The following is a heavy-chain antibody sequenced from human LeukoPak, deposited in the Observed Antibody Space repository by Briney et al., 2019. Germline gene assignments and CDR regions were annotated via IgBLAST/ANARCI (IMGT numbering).Heavy chain of an antibody. J-gene: IGHJ4*02. CDR3: ARGPYGSGSTHDY. CDR2: INHSGST. V-gene: IGHV4-34*01. CDR1: GGSFSGYY. D-gene: IGHD3-10*01. Sequence: SETLSLTCAVYGGSFSGYYWSWIRQPPGKGLEWIGEINHSGSTNYNPSLKSRVTISVDTSKNQFSLKLSSVTAADTAVYYCARGPYGSGSTHDYWGQGTPVTVSS.